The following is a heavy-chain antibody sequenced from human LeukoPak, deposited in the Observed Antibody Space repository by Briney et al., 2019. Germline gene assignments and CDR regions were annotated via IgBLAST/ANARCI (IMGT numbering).Heavy chain of an antibody. Sequence: GGSLRLSCAASGFTFSTYGMSWVRQAPGKGLEWVSCISSSSSNKYYADSAKGRFTISRDNAKNSLYLQMNSLRDEDTAVYYCARGTTVTTPSAFNIWGQGTMVTVSS. CDR3: ARGTTVTTPSAFNI. CDR2: ISSSSSNK. CDR1: GFTFSTYG. D-gene: IGHD4-17*01. V-gene: IGHV3-48*02. J-gene: IGHJ3*02.